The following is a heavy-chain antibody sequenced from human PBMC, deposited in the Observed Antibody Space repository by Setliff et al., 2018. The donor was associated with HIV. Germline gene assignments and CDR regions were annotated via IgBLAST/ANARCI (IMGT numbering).Heavy chain of an antibody. CDR2: MYYRGNT. CDR3: ARETYYYDSSGYPGFDS. Sequence: KTSETLSLTCSVSGDSISSSSYYWGWIRQPPGKGLEWIGSMYYRGNTYYNPSLQSRVAISVDTSKNHFSLRLRSVTAADTAVYYCARETYYYDSSGYPGFDSWGQGTLVTVSS. CDR1: GDSISSSSYY. J-gene: IGHJ4*02. V-gene: IGHV4-39*07. D-gene: IGHD3-22*01.